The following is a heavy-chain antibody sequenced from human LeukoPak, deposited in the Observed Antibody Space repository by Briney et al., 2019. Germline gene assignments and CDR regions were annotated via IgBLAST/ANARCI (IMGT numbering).Heavy chain of an antibody. D-gene: IGHD3-3*01. CDR2: IYYSGST. Sequence: ASETLSLTCTVSGGSISSSSYYWGWIRQPPGKGLEWIGSIYYSGSTYYNPSLKSRVTISVDTSKNQFSLKLSSVTAADTAVYYCARFQTSTIWSGYYDTPYWGQGTLVTVSS. CDR3: ARFQTSTIWSGYYDTPY. J-gene: IGHJ4*02. V-gene: IGHV4-39*01. CDR1: GGSISSSSYY.